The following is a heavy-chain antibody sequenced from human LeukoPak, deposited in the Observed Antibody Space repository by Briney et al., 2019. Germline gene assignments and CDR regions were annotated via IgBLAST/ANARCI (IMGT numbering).Heavy chain of an antibody. Sequence: PGRSLRLSCAASGFTFSNAWMNWVRQAPGKGLEWVGRIKQKTDGGTTDYAAPVKGRFTISRDDSKNTLYLQMNSLKTEDTAVYYCTTNDAFDIWGQGTMVAVSS. CDR3: TTNDAFDI. J-gene: IGHJ3*02. V-gene: IGHV3-15*01. CDR2: IKQKTDGGTT. CDR1: GFTFSNAW.